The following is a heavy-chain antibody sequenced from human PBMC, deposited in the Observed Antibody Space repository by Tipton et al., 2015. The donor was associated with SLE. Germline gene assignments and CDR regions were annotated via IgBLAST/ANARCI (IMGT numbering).Heavy chain of an antibody. Sequence: SLRLSCAASGFTFSSYAMHWVRQAPGKGLEWVAVISYDGSNKYYADSVKGRFTISRDNSKNTLYLQMNSLRAEDTAVYYCAGELLVCFDFWGQGTLVTVSS. V-gene: IGHV3-30*04. CDR3: AGELLVCFDF. J-gene: IGHJ4*02. D-gene: IGHD2/OR15-2a*01. CDR2: ISYDGSNK. CDR1: GFTFSSYA.